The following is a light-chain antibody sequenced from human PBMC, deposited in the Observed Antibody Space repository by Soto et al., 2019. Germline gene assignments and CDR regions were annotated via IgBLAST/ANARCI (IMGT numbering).Light chain of an antibody. CDR3: QTWATGIRV. CDR2: VYSDGSY. V-gene: IGLV4-69*01. CDR1: RGHSDYA. J-gene: IGLJ1*01. Sequence: QSVLTQSPSASASLGASVKLTCTLSRGHSDYAIAWHHQQPEKGPRYLMKVYSDGSYTKGDGIPDRFSGSSSGAERYLTISSLQSEDEADYYCQTWATGIRVFGTGTKLTVL.